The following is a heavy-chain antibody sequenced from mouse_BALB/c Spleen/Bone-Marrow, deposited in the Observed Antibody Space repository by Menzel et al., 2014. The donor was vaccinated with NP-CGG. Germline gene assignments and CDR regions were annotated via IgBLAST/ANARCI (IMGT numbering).Heavy chain of an antibody. CDR2: IWSGGST. Sequence: QVQLQQSGPGLVQPSQSLSITCTVSGFSLTSYGVHWIRRSPGKGLEWLGVIWSGGSTDYNAPFISRLSISKDNSKSQVFFKMNSLQANDTAIYYCVRNPIRRNAMDYWGQGTSVTVSS. J-gene: IGHJ4*01. CDR1: GFSLTSYG. D-gene: IGHD2-12*01. V-gene: IGHV2-2*02. CDR3: VRNPIRRNAMDY.